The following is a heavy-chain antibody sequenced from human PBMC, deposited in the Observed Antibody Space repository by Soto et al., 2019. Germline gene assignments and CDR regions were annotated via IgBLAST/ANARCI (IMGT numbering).Heavy chain of an antibody. V-gene: IGHV1-46*01. CDR1: GYTFTSYY. D-gene: IGHD2-8*01. CDR3: AREGWRNGVTGAFDI. CDR2: INPSGGST. Sequence: ASVKVSCKASGYTFTSYYMHWVRQAPGQGLEWMGIINPSGGSTSYAQKFQGRVTMTRDTSTSTVYMELSSLRSEDTAVYYCAREGWRNGVTGAFDIWGQGTMVTVS. J-gene: IGHJ3*02.